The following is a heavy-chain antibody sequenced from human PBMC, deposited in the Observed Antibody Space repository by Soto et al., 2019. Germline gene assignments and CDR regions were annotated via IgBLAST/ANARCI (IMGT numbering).Heavy chain of an antibody. V-gene: IGHV3-74*01. CDR2: INSDGSST. Sequence: GGSLRLSCAASGFTFSSYWIHWVRQAPGKGLVWVSRINSDGSSTSYADSVKGRFTISRDNAKNTLYLQMNSLRAEDTAVYYCARDGYNSFFDPWGQGTLVTVSS. CDR3: ARDGYNSFFDP. D-gene: IGHD5-12*01. J-gene: IGHJ5*02. CDR1: GFTFSSYW.